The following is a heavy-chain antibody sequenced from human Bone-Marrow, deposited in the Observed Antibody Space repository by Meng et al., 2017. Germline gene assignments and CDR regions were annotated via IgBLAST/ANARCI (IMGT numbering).Heavy chain of an antibody. D-gene: IGHD4-23*01. CDR3: MADVSTVAPHYYHGMDI. V-gene: IGHV3-15*01. CDR1: GFNFSSYS. CDR2: IKSKTDGGTR. J-gene: IGHJ6*02. Sequence: GESPKTPCAAFGFNFSSYSMNWVRQAPGKGLEGVGRIKSKTDGGTRDYAAPVQGGFATSREDSKNTLYLQMNNLKTEDAAVYYCMADVSTVAPHYYHGMDIWGQGTTVTVSS.